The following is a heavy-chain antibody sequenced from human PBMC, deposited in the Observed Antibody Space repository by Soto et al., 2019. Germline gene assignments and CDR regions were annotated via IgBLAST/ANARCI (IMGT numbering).Heavy chain of an antibody. J-gene: IGHJ4*02. CDR1: GFTFVNYA. CDR3: AKREGYGSVDY. CDR2: IDYSGDNT. V-gene: IGHV3-23*01. D-gene: IGHD1-1*01. Sequence: EVQLLESGGGQVQPGGSLTLSCAASGFTFVNYAMSWVRQAPGKGLEWISLIDYSGDNTYYADSVRGRFTISRDNLKSTLHLQIRSLTAEDTAIYYCAKREGYGSVDYWGQGTLVAVSS.